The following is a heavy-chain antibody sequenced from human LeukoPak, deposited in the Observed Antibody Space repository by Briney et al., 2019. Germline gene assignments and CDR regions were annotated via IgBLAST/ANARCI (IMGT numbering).Heavy chain of an antibody. CDR2: ISTYNGNT. D-gene: IGHD3-10*01. Sequence: ASVKVSCKASGYTFTSYGISWVRQAPGQGLEWMGWISTYNGNTNYAQKLQGRVTMTTETSTTTAYMELRSLRSDDTAVYYCARSYYYGSGSYRPVIDYWGQGTLVTVSS. V-gene: IGHV1-18*01. CDR1: GYTFTSYG. CDR3: ARSYYYGSGSYRPVIDY. J-gene: IGHJ4*02.